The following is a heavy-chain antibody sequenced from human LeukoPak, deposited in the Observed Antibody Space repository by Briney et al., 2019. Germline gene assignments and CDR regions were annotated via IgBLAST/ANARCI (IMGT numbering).Heavy chain of an antibody. CDR2: INPNSGGT. J-gene: IGHJ4*02. CDR3: ARVRGVTYGYFDY. Sequence: GASVKVSCKASGYTFTGYYMHWVRQAPGQGLEWMGWINPNSGGTNYAQKFQDRVTMTRDTSISTAYMELSRLRSDDTAVYYCARVRGVTYGYFDYWGQGTLVTVSS. D-gene: IGHD3-10*01. V-gene: IGHV1-2*02. CDR1: GYTFTGYY.